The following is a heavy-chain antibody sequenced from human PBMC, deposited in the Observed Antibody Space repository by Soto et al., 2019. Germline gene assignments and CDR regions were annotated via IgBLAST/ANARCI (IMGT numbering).Heavy chain of an antibody. Sequence: PSETLSLTCTVSGGSISSYYWSWIRQPPGKGLEWIGYIYYSGSTNYNPSLKSRVTISVDTSKNQFSLKLSSVTAADTAVYYCARTRYGSGSYYYYYYYGMDVWGQGTTVTVSS. CDR2: IYYSGST. V-gene: IGHV4-59*01. J-gene: IGHJ6*02. D-gene: IGHD3-10*01. CDR1: GGSISSYY. CDR3: ARTRYGSGSYYYYYYYGMDV.